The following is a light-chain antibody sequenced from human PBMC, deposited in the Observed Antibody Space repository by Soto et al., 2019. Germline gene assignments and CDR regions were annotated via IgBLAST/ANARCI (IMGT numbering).Light chain of an antibody. CDR2: EAS. J-gene: IGKJ1*01. Sequence: DIQMTQSPSTLSASVGDRVTITCRASQNISSFLAWYQHKVGEAPKLLIAEASSLESGVPSRFSGSGSGTEFPLTISRLQPDDVATYYCQHYSSFPWTFGQGTKVEI. CDR1: QNISSF. V-gene: IGKV1-5*01. CDR3: QHYSSFPWT.